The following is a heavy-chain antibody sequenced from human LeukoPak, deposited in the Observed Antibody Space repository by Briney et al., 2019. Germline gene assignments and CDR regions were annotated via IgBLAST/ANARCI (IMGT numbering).Heavy chain of an antibody. CDR3: AKGGRMVRGVIVTNYYFDY. V-gene: IGHV3-23*01. J-gene: IGHJ4*02. D-gene: IGHD3-10*01. CDR2: ISGSGGST. Sequence: GGSLRLSCAASGFTFSSYAMTWVRQAPGKGLEWVSGISGSGGSTYYADSVKGRFTISRDTSKNTLYLQMNSLRAEDTAVYYCAKGGRMVRGVIVTNYYFDYWGQGTLVTVSS. CDR1: GFTFSSYA.